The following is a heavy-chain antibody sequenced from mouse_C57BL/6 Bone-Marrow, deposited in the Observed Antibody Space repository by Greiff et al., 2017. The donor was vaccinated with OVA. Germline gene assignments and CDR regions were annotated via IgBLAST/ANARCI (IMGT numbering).Heavy chain of an antibody. CDR2: IHPNSGST. J-gene: IGHJ3*01. Sequence: QVQLKQPGAELVKPGASVKLSCKASGYTFTSYWMHWVKQRPGQGLEWIGMIHPNSGSTNYNEKFKSKATLTVDKSSSTAYMQLSSLTSEDSAVYYCARSLYYSNYPFAYWGQGTLVTVSA. CDR1: GYTFTSYW. D-gene: IGHD2-5*01. CDR3: ARSLYYSNYPFAY. V-gene: IGHV1-64*01.